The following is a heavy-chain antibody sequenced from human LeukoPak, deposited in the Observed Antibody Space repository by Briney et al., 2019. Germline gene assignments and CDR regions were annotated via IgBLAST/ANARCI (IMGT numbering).Heavy chain of an antibody. Sequence: GGSLRLSCAASGFTFSSYAMSWVRQAPGKGLEWVSAISGSGGSTYYADSVKGRFTISRDNSKNTLYLQMNSLRAEDTAVYYYAKEGEGSGWAWYFDYWGQGTLVTVSS. CDR1: GFTFSSYA. D-gene: IGHD6-19*01. CDR3: AKEGEGSGWAWYFDY. J-gene: IGHJ4*02. CDR2: ISGSGGST. V-gene: IGHV3-23*01.